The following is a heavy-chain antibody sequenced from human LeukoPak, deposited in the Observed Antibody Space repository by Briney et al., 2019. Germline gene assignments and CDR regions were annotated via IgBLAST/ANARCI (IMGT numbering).Heavy chain of an antibody. V-gene: IGHV3-74*03. CDR3: ARGGSPPAALEDIFYR. CDR2: INTDGSGA. J-gene: IGHJ3*02. CDR1: GFTFTSYW. D-gene: IGHD1-26*01. Sequence: PGGSLRLSCAASGFTFTSYWMHWVRQAPGKGLVRVSRINTDGSGATYADSVKGRFTISRDNAKNTLSLQMNSLRAEDTAVYYCARGGSPPAALEDIFYRWGQGGTGHVSS.